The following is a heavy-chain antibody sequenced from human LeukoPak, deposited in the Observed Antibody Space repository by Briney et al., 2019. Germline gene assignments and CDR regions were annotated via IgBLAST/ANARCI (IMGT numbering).Heavy chain of an antibody. J-gene: IGHJ3*02. CDR2: ISSSSSYI. Sequence: GGSLRLSCAASGSTFGSYTMNWVRQAPGKGLEWVSSISSSSSYIYYADSVKGRFTISRDNAKKSLYLQMNSLRAEDTAVYYCARGWPRGAFDIWAKGQWSPSLQ. V-gene: IGHV3-21*01. D-gene: IGHD1-26*01. CDR3: ARGWPRGAFDI. CDR1: GSTFGSYT.